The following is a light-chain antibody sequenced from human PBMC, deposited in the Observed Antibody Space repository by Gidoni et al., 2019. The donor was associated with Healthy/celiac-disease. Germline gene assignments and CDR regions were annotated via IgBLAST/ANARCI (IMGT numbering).Light chain of an antibody. CDR2: GNS. CDR3: QSYDSSLSWV. J-gene: IGLJ3*02. Sequence: QSVLTQPPSVSGAPGQRVTIPCTGSSSNIGAGYDVHWYQQLPGTAPKLLTYGNSNRPSGVPDRFSGSKSGTSASLAITGLQAEDEADYYCQSYDSSLSWVFGGGTKLTVL. CDR1: SSNIGAGYD. V-gene: IGLV1-40*01.